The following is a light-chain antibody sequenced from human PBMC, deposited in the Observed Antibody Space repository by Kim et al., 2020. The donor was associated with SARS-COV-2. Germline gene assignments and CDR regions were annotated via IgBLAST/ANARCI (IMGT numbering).Light chain of an antibody. CDR2: AAS. CDR1: QGISTW. Sequence: ASVGDRVTITCRASQGISTWLAWYQQKPDKAPKSLIFAASSLHSGVPSRFSGSGFGTDFALTISSLQPEDFATYYCQQYNSNPLTFGGGTKVDIK. CDR3: QQYNSNPLT. J-gene: IGKJ4*01. V-gene: IGKV1D-16*01.